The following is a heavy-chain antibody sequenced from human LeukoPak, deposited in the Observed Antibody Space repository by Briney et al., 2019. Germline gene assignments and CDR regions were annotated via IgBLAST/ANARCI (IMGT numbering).Heavy chain of an antibody. CDR1: GGSFSGYY. Sequence: PSETLSLTCAVYGGSFSGYYWSWIRQPPGKGLEWIGEINHSGSTNYNPSLKSRVTISVDTSKNQFSLKLSSVTAADTAVYYCARGRYGGSYHYYYYYGMDVWGQGTTVTVSS. CDR2: INHSGST. CDR3: ARGRYGGSYHYYYYYGMDV. D-gene: IGHD4-23*01. J-gene: IGHJ6*02. V-gene: IGHV4-34*01.